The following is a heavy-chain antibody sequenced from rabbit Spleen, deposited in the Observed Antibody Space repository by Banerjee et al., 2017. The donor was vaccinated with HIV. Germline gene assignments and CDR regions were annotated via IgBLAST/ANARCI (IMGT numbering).Heavy chain of an antibody. D-gene: IGHD8-1*01. V-gene: IGHV1S40*01. J-gene: IGHJ6*01. CDR2: IYTGSSDST. Sequence: QSLEESGGDLVKPGASRTLTCTASGFSFSSSYWICWVRQAPGKGLEWIACIYTGSSDSTYYASWAKGRFTISKTSSTTVTLQMTSLTAADTATYFCARDSGSSFSSYGMDLWGPGTLVTVS. CDR3: ARDSGSSFSSYGMDL. CDR1: GFSFSSSYW.